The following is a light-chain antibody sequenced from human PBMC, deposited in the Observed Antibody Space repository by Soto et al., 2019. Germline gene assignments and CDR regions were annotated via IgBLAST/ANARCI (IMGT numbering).Light chain of an antibody. CDR2: DVS. CDR1: SSDIGDYNY. J-gene: IGLJ3*02. V-gene: IGLV2-14*01. Sequence: QSALTQPASVSGSPGQSITISCTGASSDIGDYNYVSWYQQYSGKVPKLVIYDVSHRPSGVSNRFSGSKSGNTASLTITGLQAEDDADYYCSSPTTTGSLVVFGGGTKLTVL. CDR3: SSPTTTGSLVV.